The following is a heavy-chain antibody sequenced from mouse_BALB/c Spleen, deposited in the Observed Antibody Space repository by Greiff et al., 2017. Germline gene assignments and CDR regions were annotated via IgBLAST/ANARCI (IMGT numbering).Heavy chain of an antibody. J-gene: IGHJ2*01. Sequence: VQLQQSGTVLARPGASVKMSCKASGYTFTSYWMHWVKQRPGQGLEWIGAIYTGNSDTSYNQKFKGKAKLTAVTSTSTAYMELSSLTNEDSAVYYCTTYYRYDDFDYWGQGTTLTVSS. CDR2: IYTGNSDT. V-gene: IGHV1-5*01. CDR1: GYTFTSYW. D-gene: IGHD2-14*01. CDR3: TTYYRYDDFDY.